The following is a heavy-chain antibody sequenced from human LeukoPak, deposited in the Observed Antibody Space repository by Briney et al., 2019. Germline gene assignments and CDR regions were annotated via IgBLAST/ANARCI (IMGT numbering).Heavy chain of an antibody. Sequence: ASVKVSCKASGYTFTSYDINWVRQATGQGLEGMGWMNPNSGNTGYAQTFQGRVTMTRNTSISTAYMELRSLRSDDTAVYYCASGMGSGSYSAAYYFDYWGQGTLVTVSS. CDR2: MNPNSGNT. J-gene: IGHJ4*02. D-gene: IGHD3-22*01. V-gene: IGHV1-8*01. CDR1: GYTFTSYD. CDR3: ASGMGSGSYSAAYYFDY.